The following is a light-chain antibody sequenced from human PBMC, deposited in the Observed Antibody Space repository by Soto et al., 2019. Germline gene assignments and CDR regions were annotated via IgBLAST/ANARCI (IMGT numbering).Light chain of an antibody. CDR3: ETWDSSLSGV. CDR1: SSNIGNNY. V-gene: IGLV1-51*02. CDR2: ENN. Sequence: QSVLTQPPSVSAAPGQKVTISCSGSSSNIGNNYVSWYQQLPGTAPKLLIYENNKRPSGIPDRFSGSKSGTSATLGITGLQTGDEADYYCETWDSSLSGVFGGGTKLTVL. J-gene: IGLJ2*01.